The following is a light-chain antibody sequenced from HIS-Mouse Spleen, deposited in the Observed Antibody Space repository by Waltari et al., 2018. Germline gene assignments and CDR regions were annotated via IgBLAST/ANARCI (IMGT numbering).Light chain of an antibody. Sequence: DIQLTQSPSFLSASVGDSVTIPCRASKGISSYLAWYQQKPGKAPKLLIYAASTLQSGVPSRFSGSGSGTEFTLTISSLQPEDFATYYCQQLNSYPPTFGQGTKVEIK. J-gene: IGKJ1*01. CDR1: KGISSY. CDR3: QQLNSYPPT. CDR2: AAS. V-gene: IGKV1-9*01.